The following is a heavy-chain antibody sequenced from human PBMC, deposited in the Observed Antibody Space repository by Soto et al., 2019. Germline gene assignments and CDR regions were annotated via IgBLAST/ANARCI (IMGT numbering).Heavy chain of an antibody. J-gene: IGHJ6*02. Sequence: SVKVSCKASGGTFSSYAISWVRQAPGQGLEWMGGIIPIFGTANYAQKFQGRVTITADESTSTAYMELSSLRSEDTAVYYCAARSGNPDRMYYYYGMDVWGQGTTVTAP. D-gene: IGHD2-15*01. V-gene: IGHV1-69*13. CDR3: AARSGNPDRMYYYYGMDV. CDR2: IIPIFGTA. CDR1: GGTFSSYA.